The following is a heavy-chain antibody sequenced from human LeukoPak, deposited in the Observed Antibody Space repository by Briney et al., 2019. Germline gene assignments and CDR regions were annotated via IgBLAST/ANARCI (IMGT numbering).Heavy chain of an antibody. Sequence: DPSETLSLTCTVSGGSISSSSYYWGWIRQPPGKGLEWIGSIYYSGSTYYNPSLKSRVTISVDTSKNQFSLKLSSVTAADTAVYYCARTLVRYYEFDYWGQGTLVTVSS. J-gene: IGHJ4*02. CDR2: IYYSGST. D-gene: IGHD3-9*01. CDR3: ARTLVRYYEFDY. V-gene: IGHV4-39*07. CDR1: GGSISSSSYY.